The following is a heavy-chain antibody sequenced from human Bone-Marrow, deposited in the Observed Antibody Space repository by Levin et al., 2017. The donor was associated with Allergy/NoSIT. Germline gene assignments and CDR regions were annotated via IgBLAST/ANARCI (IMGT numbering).Heavy chain of an antibody. V-gene: IGHV3-30-3*01. CDR2: ISYDGSNK. Sequence: GESLKISCAASGFTFSSYAMHWVRQAPGKGLEWVAVISYDGSNKYYADSVKGRFTISRDNSKNTLYLQMNSLRAEDTAVYYCAREGTTVTKYYFDYWGQGTLVTVSS. CDR3: AREGTTVTKYYFDY. CDR1: GFTFSSYA. D-gene: IGHD4-11*01. J-gene: IGHJ4*02.